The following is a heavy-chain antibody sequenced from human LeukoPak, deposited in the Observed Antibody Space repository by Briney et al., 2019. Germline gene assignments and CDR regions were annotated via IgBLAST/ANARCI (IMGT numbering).Heavy chain of an antibody. Sequence: GGSLRLSCAASGFTFSRYWMSWMRQAPGKGLEWVTNIKYDGYEEYYVDSVKGRFTISRDNAKNSLYLQLNSLRVEDTAVYYCKSGGAAPGSFDYWGQGTLVTVSS. CDR3: KSGGAAPGSFDY. CDR2: IKYDGYEE. CDR1: GFTFSRYW. J-gene: IGHJ4*02. D-gene: IGHD1-1*01. V-gene: IGHV3-7*01.